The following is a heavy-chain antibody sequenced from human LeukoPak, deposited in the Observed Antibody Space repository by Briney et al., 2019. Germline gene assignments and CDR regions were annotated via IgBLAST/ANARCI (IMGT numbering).Heavy chain of an antibody. Sequence: GASVKVSCKASGYTFSGYYMHWVRQAPGQGLEWMGWINPNNGGTNYAQKFQGRVTMTRDTSISTAYMELSRLTSDDTAVYYCAREFYDREKKEFDYWGQGTLVTLSS. CDR3: AREFYDREKKEFDY. CDR1: GYTFSGYY. CDR2: INPNNGGT. D-gene: IGHD3-22*01. J-gene: IGHJ4*02. V-gene: IGHV1-2*02.